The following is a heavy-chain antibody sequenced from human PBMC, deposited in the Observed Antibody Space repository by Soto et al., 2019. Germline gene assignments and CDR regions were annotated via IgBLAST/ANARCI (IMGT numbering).Heavy chain of an antibody. CDR2: ISYDGSNK. J-gene: IGHJ4*02. D-gene: IGHD5-18*01. CDR1: GFTFSSYG. CDR3: AKGSTAMTYFDY. Sequence: QVQLVESGGGVVQPGRSLRLSCAASGFTFSSYGMHWVRQAPGKGLEWVAVISYDGSNKYYADSVKGRFTTSRDNSKNKLYLQMIRLRAEDTAVYYCAKGSTAMTYFDYWGLGTLVTVSS. V-gene: IGHV3-30*18.